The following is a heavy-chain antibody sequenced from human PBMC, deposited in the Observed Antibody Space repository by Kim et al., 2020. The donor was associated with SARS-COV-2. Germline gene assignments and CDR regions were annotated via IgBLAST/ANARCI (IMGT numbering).Heavy chain of an antibody. V-gene: IGHV4-59*01. J-gene: IGHJ3*02. CDR2: IYYSGST. D-gene: IGHD3-22*01. CDR3: ARGPVYLDSSGYDAFDI. Sequence: SETLSLTCTVSGGSISSYYWSWIRQPPGKGLEWIGYIYYSGSTNYNPSLKSRVTISVDTSKNQFSLKLSSVTAADTDAYYRARGPVYLDSSGYDAFDIWG. CDR1: GGSISSYY.